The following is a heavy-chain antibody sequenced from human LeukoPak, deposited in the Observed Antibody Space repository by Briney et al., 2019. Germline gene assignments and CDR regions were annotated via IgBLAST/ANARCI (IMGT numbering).Heavy chain of an antibody. J-gene: IGHJ4*02. CDR1: GYTFTGYY. CDR3: ARCEVVVAAGDPHPLYPPTKPFDY. CDR2: INPNSGGT. V-gene: IGHV1-2*06. D-gene: IGHD2-15*01. Sequence: ASVTVSCQASGYTFTGYYMHWVRQAPGQGLEWMGRINPNSGGTNYAQNFQGRVTMTRDTSISTAYMELTRLRSDDTAVYYCARCEVVVAAGDPHPLYPPTKPFDYWGQGTLVTVSS.